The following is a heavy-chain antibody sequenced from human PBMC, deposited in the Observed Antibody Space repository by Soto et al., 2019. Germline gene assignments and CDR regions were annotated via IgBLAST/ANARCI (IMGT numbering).Heavy chain of an antibody. J-gene: IGHJ4*02. D-gene: IGHD3-22*01. CDR2: IWNDGSNE. CDR3: ARDQTDSGGYSDS. Sequence: LRLSCEASGFNFSSYGIHWVRQAPGKGLEWVAIIWNDGSNEYYADSVKGRFTISRDNSKNTVYLQVSKLRAEDTAAYFCARDQTDSGGYSDSWGQGTLVTVSS. CDR1: GFNFSSYG. V-gene: IGHV3-33*01.